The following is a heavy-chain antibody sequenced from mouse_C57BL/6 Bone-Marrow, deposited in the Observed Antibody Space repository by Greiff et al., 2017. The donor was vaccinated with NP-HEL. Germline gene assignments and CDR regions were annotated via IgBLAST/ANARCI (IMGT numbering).Heavy chain of an antibody. CDR1: GYTFTDYY. D-gene: IGHD1-1*01. CDR3: AKGRHHYYAMDY. V-gene: IGHV1-22*01. CDR2: INPSNGGT. Sequence: EVQRVEPGPELVKPGASVKLSCKASGYTFTDYYMHWVKQSPGKSLEWIGNINPSNGGTSYNQKFKGKATLTVNKSSSTAYMELRSLTSEDSAVYYCAKGRHHYYAMDYWGQGTTVTVSS. J-gene: IGHJ4*01.